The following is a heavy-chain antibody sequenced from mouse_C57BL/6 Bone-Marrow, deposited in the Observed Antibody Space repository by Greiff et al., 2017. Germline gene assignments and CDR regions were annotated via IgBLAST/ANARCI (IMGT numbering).Heavy chain of an antibody. V-gene: IGHV5-4*01. CDR3: ARVSTMVTPYAMDY. J-gene: IGHJ4*01. CDR1: GFTFSSYA. Sequence: EVQVVESGGGLVKPGGSLKLSCAASGFTFSSYAMSWVRQTPEKRLEWVATISDGGSYTYYPDNVKGRFTISRDNAKNNLYLQMSHLKSEDTAMYYCARVSTMVTPYAMDYWGQGTSVTVSS. CDR2: ISDGGSYT. D-gene: IGHD2-1*01.